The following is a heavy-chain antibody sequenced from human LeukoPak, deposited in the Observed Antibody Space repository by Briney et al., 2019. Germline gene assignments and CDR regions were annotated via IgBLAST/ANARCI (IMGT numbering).Heavy chain of an antibody. V-gene: IGHV4-34*09. CDR1: GGSLSPHY. CDR3: ARGQRDRRAFDI. CDR2: INHSGST. D-gene: IGHD6-25*01. Sequence: SETLSLTCAVSGGSLSPHYWSWIRRPLGKGLEWIGEINHSGSTNYNPSLKSRVTISVDTSKNQFSLKLSSVTAADTAVYYCARGQRDRRAFDIWGQGTMVTVSS. J-gene: IGHJ3*02.